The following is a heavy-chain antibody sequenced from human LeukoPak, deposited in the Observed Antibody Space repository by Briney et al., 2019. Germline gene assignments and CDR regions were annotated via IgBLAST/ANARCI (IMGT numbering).Heavy chain of an antibody. V-gene: IGHV4-4*07. CDR2: IYTSGST. CDR1: GGSISSYY. D-gene: IGHD2/OR15-2a*01. Sequence: SETLSLTCTVSGGSISSYYWSWIRQPAGKGLEWIGRIYTSGSTNYNPSLKSRVTMSVDTSKNQFSLKLGSVTAADTAVYYCAREIYGLFYYYYMDVWGKGTTVTVSS. J-gene: IGHJ6*03. CDR3: AREIYGLFYYYYMDV.